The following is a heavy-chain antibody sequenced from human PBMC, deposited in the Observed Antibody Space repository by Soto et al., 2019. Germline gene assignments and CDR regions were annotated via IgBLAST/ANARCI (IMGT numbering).Heavy chain of an antibody. CDR1: GGSISSGGYY. V-gene: IGHV4-31*03. CDR3: ARDKSRFFEY. J-gene: IGHJ4*02. Sequence: SETLSLTCTVSGGSISSGGYYWSWIRQHPGKGLEWIGYIYYSGSTYYNPSLKSRVTISVDTSKNQFSLKLSSVTAADTAVYYCARDKSRFFEYWGQGTLVTVSS. D-gene: IGHD3-3*01. CDR2: IYYSGST.